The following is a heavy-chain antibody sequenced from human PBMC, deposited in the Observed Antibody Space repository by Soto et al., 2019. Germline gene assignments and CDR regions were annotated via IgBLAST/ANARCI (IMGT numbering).Heavy chain of an antibody. CDR1: PFKYSNYA. CDR3: AKDRRAGGNSAFYFDF. V-gene: IGHV3-23*01. Sequence: PSGCLRVPCSPAPFKYSNYAMSWDRQAPGMGLEWVSLISATGGGTYCADSVKGRFTISRDSSHNTLYLQVHSLTAEDTAVYSCAKDRRAGGNSAFYFDFWHQGAQGTASS. D-gene: IGHD3-16*01. CDR2: ISATGGGT. J-gene: IGHJ4*02.